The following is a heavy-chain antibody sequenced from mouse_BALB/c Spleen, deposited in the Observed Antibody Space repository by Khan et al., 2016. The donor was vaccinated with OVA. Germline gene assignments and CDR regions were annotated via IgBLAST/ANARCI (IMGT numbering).Heavy chain of an antibody. Sequence: EVELVESGPGLVNPSQSLSLTCTVTGYSITSYYAWNLIRQFPGNKLEWMGNINYSGSTNYNPALKSRISITRDTSNDQFFLQLISVTTEDEATDYCARDGARYNYAMDYWGQGTSVTVSS. CDR3: ARDGARYNYAMDY. J-gene: IGHJ4*01. V-gene: IGHV3-2*02. CDR1: GYSITSYYA. CDR2: INYSGST. D-gene: IGHD1-1*02.